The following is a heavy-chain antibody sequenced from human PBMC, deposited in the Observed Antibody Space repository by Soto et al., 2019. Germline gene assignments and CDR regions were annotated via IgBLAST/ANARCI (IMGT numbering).Heavy chain of an antibody. CDR1: GGTFSSYA. CDR2: IIPIFGTA. D-gene: IGHD2-21*02. J-gene: IGHJ6*02. Sequence: ASVKVSCKASGGTFSSYAISWVRQAPGQGLEWMGGIIPIFGTANYAQKFQGRVTITADESTSTAYMELSSLRSEDTAVYYCARNCQGGDCYPYYYYGMDVWGQGTTVTVYS. CDR3: ARNCQGGDCYPYYYYGMDV. V-gene: IGHV1-69*13.